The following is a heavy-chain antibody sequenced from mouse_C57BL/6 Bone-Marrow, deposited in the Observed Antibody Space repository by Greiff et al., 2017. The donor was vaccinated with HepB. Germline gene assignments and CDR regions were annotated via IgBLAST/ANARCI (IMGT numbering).Heavy chain of an antibody. CDR1: GFNIKDYY. V-gene: IGHV14-2*01. CDR2: IDPEDGEN. CDR3: ARIYYYGSSSWYFDV. Sequence: VQLKESGAELVKPGASVKLSCTASGFNIKDYYMHWVKQRTEQGLEWIGRIDPEDGENKYAPKFQGKATITADTSSNTAYLQLSSLTSEDTAVYYCARIYYYGSSSWYFDVWGTGTTVTVSS. D-gene: IGHD1-1*01. J-gene: IGHJ1*03.